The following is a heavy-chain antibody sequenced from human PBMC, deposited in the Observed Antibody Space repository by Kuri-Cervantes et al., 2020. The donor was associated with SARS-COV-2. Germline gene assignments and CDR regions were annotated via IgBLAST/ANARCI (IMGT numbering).Heavy chain of an antibody. Sequence: WGSLTLTCTASGYSISSDYYRGGRRAPPGKGVEWTGSICHSGSTYYNPSLKSRFTISVDTSKNPLSLKLSTVTAADTAVYYCARYTVTKSHYYIDFWGQGTTVTVSS. V-gene: IGHV4-38-2*02. J-gene: IGHJ6*03. CDR2: ICHSGST. CDR1: GYSISSDYY. D-gene: IGHD4-17*01. CDR3: ARYTVTKSHYYIDF.